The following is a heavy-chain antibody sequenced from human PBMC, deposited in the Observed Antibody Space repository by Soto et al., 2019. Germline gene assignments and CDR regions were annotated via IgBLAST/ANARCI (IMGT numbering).Heavy chain of an antibody. CDR1: AGSFGKSA. Sequence: XSVKVSCKASAGSFGKSAINWVRQTPGQGLEWLGGFIPVYRTLNYAQRFQGRVTITADESTGTAYMTLSSLASDDTAVYYCATGVIWIGYFTVDSWGQGTRVTVS. CDR3: ATGVIWIGYFTVDS. CDR2: FIPVYRTL. J-gene: IGHJ4*02. D-gene: IGHD3-3*01. V-gene: IGHV1-69*13.